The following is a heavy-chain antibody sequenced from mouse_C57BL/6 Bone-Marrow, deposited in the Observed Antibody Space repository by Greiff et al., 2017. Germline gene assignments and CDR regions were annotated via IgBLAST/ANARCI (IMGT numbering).Heavy chain of an antibody. CDR2: IDPEHGVT. V-gene: IGHV14-4*01. Sequence: EVQLQESGAELVRPGASVKLSCTASGFNIKDDYIHWVKQRPEQGLEWIGWIDPEHGVTEFASKFQGKGTLTSDTSSNSAYLQRSSLTSEDTAVYYGSSSDGNYFDFWGQGTPLTVAS. CDR3: SSSDGNYFDF. D-gene: IGHD2-3*01. CDR1: GFNIKDDY. J-gene: IGHJ2*01.